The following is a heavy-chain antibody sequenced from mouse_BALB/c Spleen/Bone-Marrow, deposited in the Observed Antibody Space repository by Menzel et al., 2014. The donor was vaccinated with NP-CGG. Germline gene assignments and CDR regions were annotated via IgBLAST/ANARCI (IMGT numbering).Heavy chain of an antibody. V-gene: IGHV7-3*02. CDR2: IRNKANGYTA. CDR3: ARDENYDIYWYFDV. J-gene: IGHJ1*01. Sequence: EVMLVESGGGLVQPGGSLRLSCATSGFTFTDYYMSWVRQTPGKALEWLGFIRNKANGYTADYSVSAQGRFTISRDNSQNILYLQMNTLRAEDSATYYCARDENYDIYWYFDVWGAGTTVTVSS. D-gene: IGHD1-1*01. CDR1: GFTFTDYY.